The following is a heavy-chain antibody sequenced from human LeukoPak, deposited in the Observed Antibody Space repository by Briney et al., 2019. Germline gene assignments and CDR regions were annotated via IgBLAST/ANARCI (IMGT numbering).Heavy chain of an antibody. V-gene: IGHV4-59*01. Sequence: PSETLSLTCTVSVGSISSYYWSWIRQPPGQGLEWIGYIYYSGSTDYNPSLKRRVTISVDTSKNQFSLKLSSVTAADTAVYYCARTTEAHSWRTRYYDYYMDVWGKGTTVTVSS. J-gene: IGHJ6*03. CDR2: IYYSGST. CDR3: ARTTEAHSWRTRYYDYYMDV. CDR1: VGSISSYY. D-gene: IGHD6-13*01.